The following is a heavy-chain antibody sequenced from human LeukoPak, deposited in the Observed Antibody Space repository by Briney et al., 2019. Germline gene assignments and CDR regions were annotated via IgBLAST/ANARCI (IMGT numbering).Heavy chain of an antibody. Sequence: ASVKVSCKASGYTFTGYYMHWVRQAPGQGLEWMGWINPNSGGTNYAQKFQGRVTMTRDTSISTAYMELSRLRSDDTAVYYCARAVYNWNYKYFDYCGQGTLVTVSS. J-gene: IGHJ4*02. CDR2: INPNSGGT. D-gene: IGHD1-7*01. V-gene: IGHV1-2*02. CDR3: ARAVYNWNYKYFDY. CDR1: GYTFTGYY.